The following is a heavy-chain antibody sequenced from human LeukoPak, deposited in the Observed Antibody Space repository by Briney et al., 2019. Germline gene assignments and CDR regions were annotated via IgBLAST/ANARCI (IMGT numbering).Heavy chain of an antibody. CDR2: FDPEDGET. Sequence: RASVTVSCKVSGYTLTELSMHWVRQAPGKGLEWMGGFDPEDGETIYAQKFQGRVTMTEDTSTDTAYMELSSLRSEDTAVCYCATGNYGDYVFDYWGQGTLVTVSS. V-gene: IGHV1-24*01. J-gene: IGHJ4*02. D-gene: IGHD4-17*01. CDR1: GYTLTELS. CDR3: ATGNYGDYVFDY.